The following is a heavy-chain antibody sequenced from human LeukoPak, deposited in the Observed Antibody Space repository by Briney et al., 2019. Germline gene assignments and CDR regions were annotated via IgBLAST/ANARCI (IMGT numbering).Heavy chain of an antibody. CDR2: INNSGDNT. Sequence: GGSLRLSCTPSGFTFRSYAMNWVRQAPGKGLEWVSGINNSGDNTFSDSVKGRFTISRDNSKNMLYLQMSSLRGEDTAVYYCARSLKWNLVGFDYWGQGTLVTVSS. CDR1: GFTFRSYA. D-gene: IGHD1-1*01. J-gene: IGHJ4*02. CDR3: ARSLKWNLVGFDY. V-gene: IGHV3-23*01.